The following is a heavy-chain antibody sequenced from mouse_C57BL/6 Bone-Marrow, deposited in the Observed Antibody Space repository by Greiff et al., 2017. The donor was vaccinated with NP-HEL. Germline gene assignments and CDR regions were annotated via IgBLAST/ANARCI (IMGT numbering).Heavy chain of an antibody. D-gene: IGHD1-1*01. Sequence: VQLQQPGAELVMPGASVKLSCKASGYTFTSYWMHWVKQRPGQGLEWIGELDPSDSYTNYNQKFKGKSTLTVDKSSSTAYMQLSSLTSEDSAVYYWANYYGRAFAYWGQGTLVTVSA. J-gene: IGHJ3*01. CDR2: LDPSDSYT. CDR1: GYTFTSYW. CDR3: ANYYGRAFAY. V-gene: IGHV1-69*01.